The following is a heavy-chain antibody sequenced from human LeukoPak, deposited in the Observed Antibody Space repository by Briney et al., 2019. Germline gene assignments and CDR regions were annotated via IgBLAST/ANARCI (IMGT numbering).Heavy chain of an antibody. V-gene: IGHV4-34*01. CDR1: GGSFSGYY. J-gene: IGHJ4*02. D-gene: IGHD3-16*02. Sequence: SETLSLTCAVYGGSFSGYYWCWIRQSPGKGLEWIGEINHSGSTNYNPSLKSRVTISVDTSKNQFSLKLSSVTAADTAVYYCARADDYVWGSYRYRALEFWGQGTLVTVSS. CDR3: ARADDYVWGSYRYRALEF. CDR2: INHSGST.